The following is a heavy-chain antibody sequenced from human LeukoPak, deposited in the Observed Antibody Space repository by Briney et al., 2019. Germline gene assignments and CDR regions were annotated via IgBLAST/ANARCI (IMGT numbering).Heavy chain of an antibody. D-gene: IGHD6-13*01. CDR2: IYSGGST. V-gene: IGHV3-53*01. CDR3: ARGLVQDVAAAGTGFDY. J-gene: IGHJ4*02. CDR1: GFTVSSNY. Sequence: PGGSLRLSCAASGFTVSSNYMSWVRQAPGKGLGWGSVIYSGGSTYYADSVKGRFTIYRDNSKNTLYLQMNSLRAEDTAVYYCARGLVQDVAAAGTGFDYWGQGTLVTVSS.